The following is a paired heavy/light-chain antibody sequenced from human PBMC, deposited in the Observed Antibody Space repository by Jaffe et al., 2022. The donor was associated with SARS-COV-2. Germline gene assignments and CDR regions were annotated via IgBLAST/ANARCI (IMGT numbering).Light chain of an antibody. CDR3: QQRSYWPPT. CDR1: QSVSSY. Sequence: EIVLTQSPATLSLSPGERATLSCRASQSVSSYLAWYQQKPGQAPRLLIYDASNRATGIPARFSGSGSGTDFTLTISSLEPEDFAVYYCQQRSYWPPTFGQGTRLEIK. CDR2: DAS. V-gene: IGKV3-11*01. J-gene: IGKJ5*01.
Heavy chain of an antibody. V-gene: IGHV3-15*01. D-gene: IGHD3-22*01. J-gene: IGHJ3*02. CDR1: GFSFSNAW. CDR3: TTDLRYYYDKPADAFDI. CDR2: IKSKTDGGTT. Sequence: EVQLVESGGDLVKPGGSLRLSCAASGFSFSNAWMSWVRQAPGKGLEWAGRIKSKTDGGTTDYAAPVKGRFTISRDDSKNTLYLQMNSLKTEDTAVYYCTTDLRYYYDKPADAFDIWGQGTMVTVSS.